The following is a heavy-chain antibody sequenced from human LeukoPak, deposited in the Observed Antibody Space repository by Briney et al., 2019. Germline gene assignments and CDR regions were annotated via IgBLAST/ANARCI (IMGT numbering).Heavy chain of an antibody. D-gene: IGHD3-10*01. CDR3: ARLDGPIGFGELLGHYYFDY. Sequence: GESLKISCKGSGYSFTSYWIGWVRQMPGKGLEWMGIIYPGDSDTRYSPSFQGQVTISADKSISTAYLQWSSLRASDTAMYYCARLDGPIGFGELLGHYYFDYWGQGTLVTVSS. CDR1: GYSFTSYW. V-gene: IGHV5-51*01. CDR2: IYPGDSDT. J-gene: IGHJ4*02.